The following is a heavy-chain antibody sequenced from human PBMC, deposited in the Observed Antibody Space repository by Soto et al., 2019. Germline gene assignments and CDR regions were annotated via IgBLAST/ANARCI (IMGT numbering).Heavy chain of an antibody. CDR1: GYSFTSLD. Sequence: GASVKVSCKASGYSFTSLDINWVRQTAGQGLEWMGWMEPSTGTTGYAQKFQGRVTVTRDTSINTAYMELTTLTSDDTAFYYCARGVSAGVDYWGQGTLVTVSS. J-gene: IGHJ4*02. D-gene: IGHD1-26*01. CDR2: MEPSTGTT. CDR3: ARGVSAGVDY. V-gene: IGHV1-8*01.